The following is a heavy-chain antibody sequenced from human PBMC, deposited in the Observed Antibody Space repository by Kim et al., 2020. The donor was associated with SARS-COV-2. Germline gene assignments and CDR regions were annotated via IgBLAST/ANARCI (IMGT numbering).Heavy chain of an antibody. CDR1: GFTFSSYA. V-gene: IGHV3-30-3*01. D-gene: IGHD2-2*01. CDR2: ISYDGSNK. CDR3: ARDSCSSTSCYVEYGMDV. J-gene: IGHJ6*02. Sequence: GGSLRLSCAASGFTFSSYAMHWVRQAPGKGLEWVAVISYDGSNKYYADSVKGRFTISRDNSKNTLYLQMNSLRAEDTAVYYCARDSCSSTSCYVEYGMDVWGQGTTVTVSS.